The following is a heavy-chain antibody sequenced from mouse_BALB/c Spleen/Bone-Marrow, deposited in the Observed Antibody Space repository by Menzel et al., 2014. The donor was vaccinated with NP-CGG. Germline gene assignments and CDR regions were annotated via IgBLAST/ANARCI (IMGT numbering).Heavy chain of an antibody. CDR3: ARTYRLYALDY. Sequence: EVKLVESGGGLVKPGGSLKLSCAASGFIFSDYYMYWVRQTPEKRLEWVATISDGGSYTSYPDSVKGRFTVSRDNAKNNLYLQMSSLKSEDTAFYYCARTYRLYALDYWGQGSSVTVSS. J-gene: IGHJ4*01. D-gene: IGHD2-14*01. CDR1: GFIFSDYY. CDR2: ISDGGSYT. V-gene: IGHV5-4*02.